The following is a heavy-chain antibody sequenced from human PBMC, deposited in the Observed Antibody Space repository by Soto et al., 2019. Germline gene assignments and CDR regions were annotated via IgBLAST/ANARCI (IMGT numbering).Heavy chain of an antibody. Sequence: EVQLLESGGGLIQPGGSLRLSCAVSGFTFSNYGMTWVRQAPGKGLEWVSVISGSGGSKYYADSVKGRFTISRDNSGNTLDLQMNSLRAEDTALYYCAKGPPVGANSWYFDPWGQGTLVTVSS. J-gene: IGHJ5*02. CDR2: ISGSGGSK. CDR3: AKGPPVGANSWYFDP. D-gene: IGHD1-26*01. CDR1: GFTFSNYG. V-gene: IGHV3-23*01.